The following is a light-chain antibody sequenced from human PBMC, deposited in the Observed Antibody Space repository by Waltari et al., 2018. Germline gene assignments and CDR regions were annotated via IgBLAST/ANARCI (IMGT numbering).Light chain of an antibody. V-gene: IGLV2-8*01. CDR2: EIT. CDR3: ISYAGSSIWV. J-gene: IGLJ1*01. Sequence: QSALTQPPSASGSPGPSVTISCTGTSSDVGTYNDVSWYHHHPGQAPKLLISEITKRPSGVPDRFSGSKSDNTASLTVSGLQAEDEADYYCISYAGSSIWVFGTGTKVTVL. CDR1: SSDVGTYND.